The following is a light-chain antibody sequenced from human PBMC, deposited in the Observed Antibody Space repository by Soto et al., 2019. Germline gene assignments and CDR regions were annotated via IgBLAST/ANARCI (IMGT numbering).Light chain of an antibody. CDR3: QQRSNWPLLT. CDR2: DAS. V-gene: IGKV3-11*01. J-gene: IGKJ4*01. Sequence: IVLTQSPATLSLSPGERATLSCRASGSVSSYLVWYQQKPGQAPRLLIYDASNRATGIPARFSGSGSGTDFTLTISSLEPEDFAVYYCQQRSNWPLLTFGGGTKVDIK. CDR1: GSVSSY.